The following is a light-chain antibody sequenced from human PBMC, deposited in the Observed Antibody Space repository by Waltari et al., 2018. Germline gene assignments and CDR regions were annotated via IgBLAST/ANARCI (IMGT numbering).Light chain of an antibody. V-gene: IGLV1-44*01. CDR2: SNY. CDR3: ATWGDSRNGQV. CDR1: SSNLGKNS. Sequence: QSVLPQPPSASGTPGQTVSISCSGSSSNLGKNSVNWYQHLPGTAPKLLIFSNYQRAAGVTDRFVCCKGGTSACRAVRGLRSEDGAGYFGATWGDSRNGQVVGGGAKLAGL. J-gene: IGLJ2*01.